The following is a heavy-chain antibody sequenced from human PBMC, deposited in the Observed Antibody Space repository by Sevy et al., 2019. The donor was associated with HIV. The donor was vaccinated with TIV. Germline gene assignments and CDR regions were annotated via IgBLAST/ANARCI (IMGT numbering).Heavy chain of an antibody. V-gene: IGHV4-39*01. CDR2: IYYIGRS. CDR1: GGSISSSSYY. J-gene: IGHJ5*02. CDR3: AGFEYGDYTNLFDP. D-gene: IGHD4-17*01. Sequence: SETLSLTCTVSGGSISSSSYYWGWIRQPPGKGLEWIGNIYYIGRSYYNPSLNIRATISVVTSKNQFSLKLTSVTAADTAVYYCAGFEYGDYTNLFDPWGQGTLVTVSS.